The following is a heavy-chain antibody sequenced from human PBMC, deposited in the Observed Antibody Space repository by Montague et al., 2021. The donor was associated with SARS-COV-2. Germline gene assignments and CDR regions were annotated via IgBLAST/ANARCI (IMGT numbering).Heavy chain of an antibody. Sequence: SETLSLTCTVSGGSISSYYWSWIRQPAGKGLEYIGRIYIGGSTNYNPSLKSRVTMSVDMSKKQFSLKLSSVTAADTAVYYCARGGWDLGAFDIWGQGTMVTVSS. CDR3: ARGGWDLGAFDI. D-gene: IGHD6-19*01. V-gene: IGHV4-4*07. CDR1: GGSISSYY. CDR2: IYIGGST. J-gene: IGHJ3*02.